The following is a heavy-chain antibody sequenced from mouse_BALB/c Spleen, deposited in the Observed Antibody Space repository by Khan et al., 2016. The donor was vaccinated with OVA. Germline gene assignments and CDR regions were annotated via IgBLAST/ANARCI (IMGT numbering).Heavy chain of an antibody. CDR1: GFTFSRFG. J-gene: IGHJ2*01. CDR2: ISSGSSSI. V-gene: IGHV5-17*02. Sequence: EVQLQESGGGLVQPGGSRKLSCAASGFTFSRFGMHWVRQAPEKGLEWVAYISSGSSSIYYADKVKGRFTIFRDNPKNTLFLQMTSLRSEDTAMYYCARDSNFDYWGQGTTLTVSS. CDR3: ARDSNFDY.